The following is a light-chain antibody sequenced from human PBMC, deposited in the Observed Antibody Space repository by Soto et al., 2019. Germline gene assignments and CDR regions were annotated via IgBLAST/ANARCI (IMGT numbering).Light chain of an antibody. CDR2: AAS. J-gene: IGKJ1*01. V-gene: IGKV3-20*01. Sequence: ENVLTQSPGTLSLSPGERVTLSCRASQTVTSSHLAWYQQIPGQAPRLLIYAASSRAPVIPDRFGGNGSGTGFTLTISRLEPEDFAIYYCHQYGSSPWTFGQGTKVEIK. CDR3: HQYGSSPWT. CDR1: QTVTSSH.